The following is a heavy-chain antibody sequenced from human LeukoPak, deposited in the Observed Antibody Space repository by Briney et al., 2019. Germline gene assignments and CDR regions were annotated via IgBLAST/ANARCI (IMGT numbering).Heavy chain of an antibody. J-gene: IGHJ4*02. V-gene: IGHV3-21*01. CDR3: ASLTDIEAGAVRY. CDR1: GFTFSSYS. D-gene: IGHD1-26*01. Sequence: GGSLRLSCAATGFTFSSYSMNRVRQAPGKGLEWVSSISSSSSYIYYADSVKGRFTISRDNAKNSLYLQMNSLRAEDTAVYYCASLTDIEAGAVRYWGQGTLVTVSS. CDR2: ISSSSSYI.